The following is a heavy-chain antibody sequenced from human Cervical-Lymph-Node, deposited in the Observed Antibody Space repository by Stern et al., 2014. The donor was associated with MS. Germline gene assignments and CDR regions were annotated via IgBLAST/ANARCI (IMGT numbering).Heavy chain of an antibody. J-gene: IGHJ4*02. Sequence: EVQLVESGGGLVTPGESLRLSCDASGFTFSHYSLNWVRQAPGKGLEWISSISYNAAHTSYADSVEGRFTISRDSAKDSVSLRMVSLRAEDTAVYYCARARVGDYARSPHLDSWGQGTLVTVSS. CDR3: ARARVGDYARSPHLDS. CDR1: GFTFSHYS. D-gene: IGHD4-17*01. V-gene: IGHV3-21*01. CDR2: ISYNAAHT.